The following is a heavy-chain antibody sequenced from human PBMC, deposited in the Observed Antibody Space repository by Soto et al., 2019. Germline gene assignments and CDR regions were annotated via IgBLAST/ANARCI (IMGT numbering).Heavy chain of an antibody. D-gene: IGHD3-9*01. CDR3: ARASDILTGPNYYHYYGMDV. CDR2: INHSGST. J-gene: IGHJ6*02. V-gene: IGHV4-34*01. CDR1: GGSFSGYY. Sequence: PSDTLSLTCAVYGGSFSGYYWSWIRQPPGKGLEWIGEINHSGSTNYNPSLKSRVTISVDTSKNQFSLKLSSVTAADTAVYYCARASDILTGPNYYHYYGMDVWGQGTTVTVSS.